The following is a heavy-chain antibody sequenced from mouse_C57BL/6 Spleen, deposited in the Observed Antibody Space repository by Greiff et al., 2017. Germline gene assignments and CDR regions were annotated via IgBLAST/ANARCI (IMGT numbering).Heavy chain of an antibody. D-gene: IGHD1-1*01. V-gene: IGHV1-18*01. J-gene: IGHJ3*01. Sequence: VQLQQSGPELVKPGASVKIPCKASGYTFTDYYMDWVKQSHGKSLEWIGDINPNNGGTIYNQKFKGKATLTVDKSSSTAYMELRSLTSEDTAVYYCARARVTTVVGRGFAYWGQGTLVTVSA. CDR3: ARARVTTVVGRGFAY. CDR1: GYTFTDYY. CDR2: INPNNGGT.